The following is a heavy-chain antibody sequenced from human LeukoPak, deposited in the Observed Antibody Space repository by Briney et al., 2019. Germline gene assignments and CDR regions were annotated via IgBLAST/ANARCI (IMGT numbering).Heavy chain of an antibody. CDR1: GFTFSIFA. J-gene: IGHJ6*03. CDR3: AKNDHRDFYYYMDV. Sequence: GGSLRLSCAASGFTFSIFAMSWVRQAPGKGLEWVSAISGSGGSTYYADSVKGRFTISRDNSKNALYLQMSSLRAEDAAVYYCAKNDHRDFYYYMDVWGKGTTVTVSS. V-gene: IGHV3-23*01. D-gene: IGHD1-14*01. CDR2: ISGSGGST.